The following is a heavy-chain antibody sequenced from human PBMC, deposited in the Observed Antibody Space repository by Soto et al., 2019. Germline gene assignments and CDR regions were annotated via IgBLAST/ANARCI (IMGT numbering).Heavy chain of an antibody. V-gene: IGHV3-15*07. CDR3: TTDTVSSWYQKMTLIDY. D-gene: IGHD6-13*01. J-gene: IGHJ4*02. CDR1: GFTFSDAW. CDR2: IKSYVDGGTT. Sequence: GSLRLSCAASGFTFSDAWMNWVRQAPGKGLEWVGRIKSYVDGGTTDYAAPVKGRFTISRDDSKNTLYLQMNSLKTEDTAVYYCTTDTVSSWYQKMTLIDYWGQGTLVTVSS.